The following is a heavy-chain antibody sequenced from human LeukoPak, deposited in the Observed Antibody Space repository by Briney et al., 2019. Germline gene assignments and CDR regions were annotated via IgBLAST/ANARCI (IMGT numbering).Heavy chain of an antibody. CDR3: ARVVTTSGFHFDY. CDR2: IYYSGST. J-gene: IGHJ4*02. V-gene: IGHV4-39*01. D-gene: IGHD5-12*01. CDR1: GGSISSNSYY. Sequence: SETLSLTCTVSGGSISSNSYYWGWIRQPPGKGLEWIGNIYYSGSTYYNPSLKSRVTISVDTSKNQFSLKLSSVTAADTAVYYCARVVTTSGFHFDYWGQGTLVTVSS.